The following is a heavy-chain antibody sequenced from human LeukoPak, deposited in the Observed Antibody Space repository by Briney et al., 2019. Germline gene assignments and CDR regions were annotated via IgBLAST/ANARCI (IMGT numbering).Heavy chain of an antibody. D-gene: IGHD5-12*01. Sequence: SETLSLTCTVSGGSISSYYWGWIRQPAGKGLEWIGRIYTSGSTNYNPSLKSRVTMSVDTSKNQFSLKLSSVTAADTAVYYCASGGKSSYDNFDYWGQGTLVTVSS. CDR3: ASGGKSSYDNFDY. CDR2: IYTSGST. CDR1: GGSISSYY. V-gene: IGHV4-4*07. J-gene: IGHJ4*02.